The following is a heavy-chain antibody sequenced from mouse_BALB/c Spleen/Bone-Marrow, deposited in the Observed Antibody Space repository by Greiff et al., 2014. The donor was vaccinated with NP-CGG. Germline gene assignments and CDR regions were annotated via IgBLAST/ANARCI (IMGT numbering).Heavy chain of an antibody. D-gene: IGHD1-1*01. Sequence: EVQLQQSGAELVKPGASVKLSCTASGFNIKDTYMHWVKQRPEQGLEWIGRIDPANGNTKYDPMFQGKATITADTSSNTAYLQLSSLTSEDTAVYYCASYYYGSSSFAYWGQGTLVTVSA. V-gene: IGHV14-3*02. J-gene: IGHJ3*01. CDR1: GFNIKDTY. CDR2: IDPANGNT. CDR3: ASYYYGSSSFAY.